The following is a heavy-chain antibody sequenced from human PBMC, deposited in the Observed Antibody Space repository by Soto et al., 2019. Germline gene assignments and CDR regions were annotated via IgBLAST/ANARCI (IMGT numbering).Heavy chain of an antibody. CDR2: IRPDGSEK. V-gene: IGHV3-7*03. J-gene: IGHJ5*01. D-gene: IGHD4-17*01. CDR3: AREEGATVANNWFDS. CDR1: GFTFRSYW. Sequence: EVQVVESGGGLVQPGGSLRVSCVGSGFTFRSYWMSWVRQAPGKGLEWVANIRPDGSEKYYVDSVKGRFTISSDNAKNSLYLQMSSLRAEDTAVYYCAREEGATVANNWFDSWGQGALVTVSS.